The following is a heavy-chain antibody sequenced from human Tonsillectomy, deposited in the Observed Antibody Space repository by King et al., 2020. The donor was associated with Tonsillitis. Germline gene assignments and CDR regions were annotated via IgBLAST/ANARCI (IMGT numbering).Heavy chain of an antibody. J-gene: IGHJ3*02. D-gene: IGHD1-7*01. Sequence: VQLVESGGGLVKPGGSLRLSCAASGFTFSDSYMSWIRQAPGKGLECVSYISSSGNSIYYADSVKGRFTISRDNAKNSLYLQMNSLRAEDTAIYYCARGHRELGGAFDIWGQGIVVTVSS. V-gene: IGHV3-11*01. CDR3: ARGHRELGGAFDI. CDR2: ISSSGNSI. CDR1: GFTFSDSY.